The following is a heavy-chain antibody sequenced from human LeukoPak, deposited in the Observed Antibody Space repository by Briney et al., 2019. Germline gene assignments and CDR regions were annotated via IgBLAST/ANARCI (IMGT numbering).Heavy chain of an antibody. Sequence: GGSLRLSCAASGFTVSSNYVSWVRQAPGKGLEWVSVIYSGGSTYYADSVKGRFTISRDISKNTLYLQMNRLRAEDTAVYYCAKDLLRAPRFGEILLHYYMDVWGKGTTVTISS. CDR3: AKDLLRAPRFGEILLHYYMDV. V-gene: IGHV3-53*01. CDR1: GFTVSSNY. CDR2: IYSGGST. D-gene: IGHD3-10*02. J-gene: IGHJ6*03.